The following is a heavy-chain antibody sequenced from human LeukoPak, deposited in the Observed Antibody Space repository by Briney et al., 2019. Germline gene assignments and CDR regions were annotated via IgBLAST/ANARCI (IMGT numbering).Heavy chain of an antibody. Sequence: SETLSLTCAVSGGSISSGGSSWSWIQQPPGKGLEWIGYIYHSGSTYYNPSLKSRVTISVDRSKNQFSLKLSSVTAADTAVYDCASLEYYYGSGSYYIGAFDYWGQGTLVTVSS. J-gene: IGHJ4*02. CDR1: GGSISSGGSS. V-gene: IGHV4-30-2*01. CDR3: ASLEYYYGSGSYYIGAFDY. CDR2: IYHSGST. D-gene: IGHD3-10*01.